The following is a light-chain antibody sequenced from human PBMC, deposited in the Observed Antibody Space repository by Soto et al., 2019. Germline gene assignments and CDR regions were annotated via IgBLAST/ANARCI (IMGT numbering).Light chain of an antibody. J-gene: IGLJ1*01. CDR1: SSDVGGYNY. V-gene: IGLV2-8*01. Sequence: QSALTQPPSASGSPGQSVAISCTGTSSDVGGYNYVSWYQQHPGKAPKLMIYEVNKRPSGVPDRFSGSKSGNTASLTVSGLQAEDEADYYFSSYAGSSNGFGTGTKLTVL. CDR2: EVN. CDR3: SSYAGSSNG.